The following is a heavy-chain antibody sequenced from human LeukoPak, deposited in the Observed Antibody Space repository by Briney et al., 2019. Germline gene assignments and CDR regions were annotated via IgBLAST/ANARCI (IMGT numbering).Heavy chain of an antibody. Sequence: PGGSLRLSCAASGFTFDDYGMSWVRQAPGKGLEWVSGINCNGGSTGYADSVKGRFTISRDNAKNSLYLQMNSLRAEDTAVYYCARSVGYSRSWYVGYFDYWGQGTLVTVSS. CDR1: GFTFDDYG. J-gene: IGHJ4*02. D-gene: IGHD6-13*01. V-gene: IGHV3-20*04. CDR2: INCNGGST. CDR3: ARSVGYSRSWYVGYFDY.